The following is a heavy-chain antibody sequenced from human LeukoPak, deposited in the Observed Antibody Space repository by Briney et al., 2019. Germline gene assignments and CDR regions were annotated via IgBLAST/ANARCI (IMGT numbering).Heavy chain of an antibody. J-gene: IGHJ4*02. D-gene: IGHD6-13*01. CDR3: ARARAASRFDY. CDR2: IKQDGSEK. CDR1: GFTFSGYW. Sequence: PGGSLRLSCAASGFTFSGYWMSWVRQAPGKGLEWVAKIKQDGSEKYYVDSVKGRFTISRDNAKNSLYLQMNSLRAEDTAVYYCARARAASRFDYWGQGALVTVSS. V-gene: IGHV3-7*05.